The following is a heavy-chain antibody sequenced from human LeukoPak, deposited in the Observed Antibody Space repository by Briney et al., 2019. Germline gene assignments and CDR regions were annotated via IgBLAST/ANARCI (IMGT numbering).Heavy chain of an antibody. CDR2: ISYDGSNK. V-gene: IGHV3-30-3*01. CDR1: GLTFSSYA. Sequence: GGSLRLSCAASGLTFSSYAMHWVRQAPGKGLEWVAVISYDGSNKYYADSVKGRFTISRDNSKNTLYLQMNSLRAEDTAVYYCAREFDSSTDYGMDVWGQGTTVTVSS. CDR3: AREFDSSTDYGMDV. D-gene: IGHD6-13*01. J-gene: IGHJ6*02.